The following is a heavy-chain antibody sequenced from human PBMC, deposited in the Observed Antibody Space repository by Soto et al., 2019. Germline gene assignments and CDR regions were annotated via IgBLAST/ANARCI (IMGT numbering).Heavy chain of an antibody. V-gene: IGHV1-69*13. CDR2: IIPIFGTA. Sequence: GASVKVSCKASGGTFSSYAISWVRQAPGQGLEWMGGIIPIFGTANYAQKFQGRVTITADESTSTAYMELSSLRSEDTAVYYCARDHPGYDSYLWFDPWGQGTLVTVSS. CDR3: ARDHPGYDSYLWFDP. CDR1: GGTFSSYA. J-gene: IGHJ5*02. D-gene: IGHD2-15*01.